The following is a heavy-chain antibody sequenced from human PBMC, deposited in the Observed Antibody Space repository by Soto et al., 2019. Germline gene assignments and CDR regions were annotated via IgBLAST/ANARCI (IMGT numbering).Heavy chain of an antibody. CDR1: GYSFTSYW. D-gene: IGHD2-8*01. V-gene: IGHV5-51*01. J-gene: IGHJ6*02. Sequence: GEYLKNSCKGSGYSFTSYWIGWVRQMPGKGLEWMGIIYPGDSDTRYSPSFQGQVAISHDKSISTAYLQWSSLKASDTAMYYCASAYCTNGLCSDYYDGMYVPGQGTTVSVS. CDR2: IYPGDSDT. CDR3: ASAYCTNGLCSDYYDGMYV.